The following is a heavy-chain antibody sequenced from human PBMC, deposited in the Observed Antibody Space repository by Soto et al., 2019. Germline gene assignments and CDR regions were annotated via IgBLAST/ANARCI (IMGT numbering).Heavy chain of an antibody. V-gene: IGHV5-10-1*01. CDR1: GYSFTSYW. CDR3: ARQWTNWTHYYGVDV. Sequence: GESLKISCKGSGYSFTSYWISWVRQMPGKGLEWMGRIDPSDSYTNYSPSFQGHVTISADKSISTAYLQWSSLKASDTAMYYCARQWTNWTHYYGVDVWGQGTTVTVSS. J-gene: IGHJ6*02. CDR2: IDPSDSYT. D-gene: IGHD1-1*01.